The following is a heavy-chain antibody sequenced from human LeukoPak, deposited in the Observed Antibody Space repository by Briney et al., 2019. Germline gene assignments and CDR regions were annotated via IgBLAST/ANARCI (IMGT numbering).Heavy chain of an antibody. D-gene: IGHD3-10*01. CDR1: RFTFSNYW. CDR2: IKKDGGET. J-gene: IGHJ6*03. CDR3: AKVGKTENYYGSGRFSYYYYMDV. V-gene: IGHV3-7*01. Sequence: PGGSLRLSCVASRFTFSNYWMTWVRQAPGKGLERVAHIKKDGGETYYMESVKGRFTISRDNARNSLYLQMNSLRAEDTAVYYCAKVGKTENYYGSGRFSYYYYMDVWGKGTTVTISS.